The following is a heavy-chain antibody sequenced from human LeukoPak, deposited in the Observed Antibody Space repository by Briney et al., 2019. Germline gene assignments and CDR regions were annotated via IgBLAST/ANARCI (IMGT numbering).Heavy chain of an antibody. J-gene: IGHJ4*02. Sequence: GGSLRLFCAASGFTFSNAWMSWVRQAPGKGLERVGRIKSKTDGGTTDYAAPVKGRFTISRDDSKTTLYLQMNSLKTEDTAVYYCTTGPASYDFWSGYHIDFDYWGQGTLVTVSS. CDR2: IKSKTDGGTT. CDR1: GFTFSNAW. D-gene: IGHD3-3*01. V-gene: IGHV3-15*01. CDR3: TTGPASYDFWSGYHIDFDY.